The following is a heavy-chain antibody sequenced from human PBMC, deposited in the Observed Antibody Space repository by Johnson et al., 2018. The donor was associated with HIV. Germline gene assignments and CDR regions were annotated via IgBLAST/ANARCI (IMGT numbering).Heavy chain of an antibody. J-gene: IGHJ3*02. CDR1: GFTFSSYG. CDR3: ALRDGYNYELDPVRHFDI. CDR2: ISYDGSNK. D-gene: IGHD5-24*01. V-gene: IGHV3-30*03. Sequence: QVQLVESGGGVVQPGRSLRLSCAASGFTFSSYGMHWVRQAPGKGLEWVAVISYDGSNKYYADSVKGRFTISRDNSKNTLYLQMNSLRAEDTAVYYCALRDGYNYELDPVRHFDIWGQGTMVTVSS.